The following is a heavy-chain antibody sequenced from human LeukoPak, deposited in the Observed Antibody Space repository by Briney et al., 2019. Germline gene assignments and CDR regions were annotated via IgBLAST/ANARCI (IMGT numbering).Heavy chain of an antibody. CDR3: ARGRYYDNSVYYYFDY. Sequence: GGSLRLSCAASGFTFSSYAMSWVRQAPGKGLAWVSAISGSGGSTYYADSVKDRFTISRDTSKNTLYLQMNSLRAEDTAVYYCARGRYYDNSVYYYFDYWGQGTLVTVSS. CDR1: GFTFSSYA. D-gene: IGHD3-22*01. V-gene: IGHV3-23*01. J-gene: IGHJ4*02. CDR2: ISGSGGST.